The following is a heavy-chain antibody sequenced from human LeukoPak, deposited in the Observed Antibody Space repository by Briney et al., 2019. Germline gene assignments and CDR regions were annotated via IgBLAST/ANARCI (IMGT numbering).Heavy chain of an antibody. Sequence: GGSLRLSCAASGFTFSSYGMHWVRQAPGKGLEWVAVISYDGSNKYYADSVKGRFTISRDNSKNTLYLQMNSLRAEDTAVYYCAKEGYDSSGFDYWGQGTLVTVSS. CDR3: AKEGYDSSGFDY. CDR2: ISYDGSNK. J-gene: IGHJ4*02. CDR1: GFTFSSYG. V-gene: IGHV3-30*18. D-gene: IGHD3-22*01.